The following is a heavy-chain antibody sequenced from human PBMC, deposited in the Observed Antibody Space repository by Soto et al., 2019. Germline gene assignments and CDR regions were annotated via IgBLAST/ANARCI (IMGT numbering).Heavy chain of an antibody. CDR1: GGSISSYY. CDR2: IYYSGST. J-gene: IGHJ4*02. V-gene: IGHV4-59*08. CDR3: ARRHHGSGSYTFDY. Sequence: PSETLSLTCTVSGGSISSYYWSWIRQPPGKGLEWIGYIYYSGSTNYNPSLKSRVTISVDTSKNQFSLKLSSVTAADTAVYYCARRHHGSGSYTFDYWGQGTLVTVSS. D-gene: IGHD3-10*01.